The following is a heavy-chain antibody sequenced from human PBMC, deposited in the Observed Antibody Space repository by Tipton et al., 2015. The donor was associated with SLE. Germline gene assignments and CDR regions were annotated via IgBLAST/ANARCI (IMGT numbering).Heavy chain of an antibody. CDR3: ARDFKGIVADYFDY. CDR1: GDSISSYY. V-gene: IGHV4-59*01. J-gene: IGHJ4*02. CDR2: IYYSGST. Sequence: TLSLTCTVSGDSISSYYWSWIRQPPGKGLEWIGYIYYSGSTKYNPSLKSRATISVDTSKKKFSLKLNSVTAADTAVYYCARDFKGIVADYFDYWGQGTLVTVSS. D-gene: IGHD1-26*01.